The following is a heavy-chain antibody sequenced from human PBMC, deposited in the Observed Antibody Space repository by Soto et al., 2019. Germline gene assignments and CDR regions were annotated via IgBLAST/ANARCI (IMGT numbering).Heavy chain of an antibody. CDR2: INHSGST. V-gene: IGHV4-34*01. J-gene: IGHJ4*02. D-gene: IGHD3-22*01. Sequence: SETLSLTCAVYGGSCSGYYWSWIRQPTGKGLEWIGEINHSGSTNYNPSLKSRVTISVDTSKNQFSLKLSSVTAADTAVYYCARVYSGGYVDYWGQGTLVTVSS. CDR3: ARVYSGGYVDY. CDR1: GGSCSGYY.